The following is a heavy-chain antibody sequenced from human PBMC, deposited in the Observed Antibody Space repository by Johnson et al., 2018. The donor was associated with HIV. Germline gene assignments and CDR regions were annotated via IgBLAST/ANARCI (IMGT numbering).Heavy chain of an antibody. CDR3: ARPVADGWFSYDAFDI. CDR1: GFTFSDNY. D-gene: IGHD6-19*01. Sequence: QVQLVESGGGLIQPGGSLRLSCAASGFTFSDNYMSWIRQAPGEGLEWVSYISSSGSTIYYADSVKGRFTISRDNAKNSLYLQMNSLRADTAVYYCARPVADGWFSYDAFDIWGQGTMVTVSS. V-gene: IGHV3-11*01. J-gene: IGHJ3*02. CDR2: ISSSGSTI.